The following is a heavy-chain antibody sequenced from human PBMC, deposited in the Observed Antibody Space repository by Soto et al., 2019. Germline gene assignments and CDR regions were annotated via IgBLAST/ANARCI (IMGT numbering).Heavy chain of an antibody. CDR2: INHSGST. J-gene: IGHJ4*02. CDR3: ARGGGYSPPSPRPGPLDFEY. CDR1: GGSFSGYY. D-gene: IGHD6-13*01. Sequence: QVQLQQWGAGLLKPSETLSLTCAVYGGSFSGYYWSWIRQPPGKGLEWIGEINHSGSTNYNPSLKSRVTLSVDTSKNQFSLKRGSVTPADTAVYYCARGGGYSPPSPRPGPLDFEYWGQGTLVTVSS. V-gene: IGHV4-34*01.